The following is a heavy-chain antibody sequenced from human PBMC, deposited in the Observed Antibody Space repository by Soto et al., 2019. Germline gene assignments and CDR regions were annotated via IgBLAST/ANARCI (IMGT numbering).Heavy chain of an antibody. Sequence: GASVKVSCKASGYTFTSYGISWVRQAPGQGLEWMGWISAYNGNTNYAQKLQGRVTMTTDTSTSTAYMELRSLRSDDTAVYYCARDLGIAVAGTQGDYWGQGTLVTVSS. D-gene: IGHD6-19*01. CDR1: GYTFTSYG. V-gene: IGHV1-18*01. CDR2: ISAYNGNT. CDR3: ARDLGIAVAGTQGDY. J-gene: IGHJ4*02.